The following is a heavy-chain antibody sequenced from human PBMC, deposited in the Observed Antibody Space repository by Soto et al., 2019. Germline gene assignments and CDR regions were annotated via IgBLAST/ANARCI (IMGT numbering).Heavy chain of an antibody. J-gene: IGHJ6*03. D-gene: IGHD4-4*01. CDR2: IYYSGST. CDR3: AYSNYPLDYYYYMDV. Sequence: SETLSLTCTVSGGSISSYYWSWIRQPPGKGLEWIGYIYYSGSTNYNPSLKSRVTISVDTSKNQFSLKLSSVTAADTAVYYCAYSNYPLDYYYYMDVWGKGTTVTVSS. V-gene: IGHV4-59*01. CDR1: GGSISSYY.